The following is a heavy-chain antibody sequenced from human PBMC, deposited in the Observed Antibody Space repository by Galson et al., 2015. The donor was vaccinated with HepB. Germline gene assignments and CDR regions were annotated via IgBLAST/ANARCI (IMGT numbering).Heavy chain of an antibody. CDR1: GFTFSGYY. J-gene: IGHJ6*01. Sequence: SLRLSCAVSGFTFSGYYMHWVRQVPGQGLMWIARIDGDGSKIGYADSVKGRFTVSRGNAKNMLYLQLDSLRAEDTGVYYCARGNRDVWGQGTTVTVSS. CDR2: IDGDGSKI. V-gene: IGHV3-74*01. CDR3: ARGNRDV. D-gene: IGHD2/OR15-2a*01.